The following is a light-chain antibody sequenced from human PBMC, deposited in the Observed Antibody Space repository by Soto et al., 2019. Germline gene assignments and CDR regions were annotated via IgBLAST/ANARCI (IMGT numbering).Light chain of an antibody. Sequence: EIVLTQSPGTLSLSPGERATLSCRASQSVSSSYFAWYQQRFGQAPRLLIYGASSRATSIPDRFSGSGCGTDFTLTISRLEPDDFAVYYCQHYGSSSWTFGQGTKVEIK. CDR2: GAS. CDR3: QHYGSSSWT. CDR1: QSVSSSY. J-gene: IGKJ1*01. V-gene: IGKV3-20*01.